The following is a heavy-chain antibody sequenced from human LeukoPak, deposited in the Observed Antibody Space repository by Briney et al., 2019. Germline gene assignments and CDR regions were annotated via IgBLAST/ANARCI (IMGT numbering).Heavy chain of an antibody. Sequence: PGRSLRLSCAASGFIFSSYDMYWVRQAPGKGLEWVAVISNDGNNKQYADSVKGRFTISRDNSKNTLYLQMNSLRADDTAVYRCAKDGLMRFFDYWGQGTLVTVSS. V-gene: IGHV3-30*18. CDR1: GFIFSSYD. CDR2: ISNDGNNK. J-gene: IGHJ4*02. D-gene: IGHD2-8*01. CDR3: AKDGLMRFFDY.